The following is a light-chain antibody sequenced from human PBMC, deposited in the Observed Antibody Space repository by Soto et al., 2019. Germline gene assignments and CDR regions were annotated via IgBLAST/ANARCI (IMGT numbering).Light chain of an antibody. CDR1: SSDVGSYNL. CDR2: EGS. Sequence: QSVLTQPASVSGSPGQSITISCTGTSSDVGSYNLVSWYQQHPGKAPKLMIYEGSKRPSWVSNRFSGSKSGNTASLTISGLQAEDEADYYCCSYAGSSTYVFGTGTKVTVL. V-gene: IGLV2-23*01. CDR3: CSYAGSSTYV. J-gene: IGLJ1*01.